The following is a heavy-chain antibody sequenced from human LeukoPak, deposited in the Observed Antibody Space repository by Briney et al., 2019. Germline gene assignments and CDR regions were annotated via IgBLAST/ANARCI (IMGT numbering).Heavy chain of an antibody. J-gene: IGHJ4*02. CDR3: ARYSSSWYAFDY. V-gene: IGHV3-66*01. D-gene: IGHD6-13*01. Sequence: GGSLRLSCAASGFTVSSNYMSWVRQAPGKGLEWVSVIYSGGSTYYADSVKGRFTISRDNSKNTLYLQMNSLRAEDTAVYYCARYSSSWYAFDYWGQGTLVTVSS. CDR2: IYSGGST. CDR1: GFTVSSNY.